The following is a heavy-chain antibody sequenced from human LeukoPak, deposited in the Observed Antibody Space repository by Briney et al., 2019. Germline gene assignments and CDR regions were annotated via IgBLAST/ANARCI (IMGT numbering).Heavy chain of an antibody. V-gene: IGHV1-46*01. Sequence: ASVKVSCKASGYTFTSYDINWVRQAPGQGLEWMGIINPSGGSTSYAQKFQGRVTMTRDMSTSTVYMELSSLRSEDTAVYYCATRGAYCSSTSCLDYYYYMDVWGKGTTVTVSS. CDR3: ATRGAYCSSTSCLDYYYYMDV. D-gene: IGHD2-2*01. CDR2: INPSGGST. J-gene: IGHJ6*03. CDR1: GYTFTSYD.